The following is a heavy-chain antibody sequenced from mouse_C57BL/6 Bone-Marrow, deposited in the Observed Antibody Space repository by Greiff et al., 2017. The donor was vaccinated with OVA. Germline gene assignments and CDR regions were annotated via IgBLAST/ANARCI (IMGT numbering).Heavy chain of an antibody. CDR3: TRNGPITTVVATDFDV. J-gene: IGHJ1*03. CDR1: GYTFTDYE. V-gene: IGHV1-15*01. CDR2: IDPETGGT. D-gene: IGHD1-1*01. Sequence: VHLVESGAELVRPGASVTLSCKASGYTFTDYEMHWVKQTPVHGLEWIGAIDPETGGTAYNQKFKSKAILTADKSSSTAYMELRSLTSEDSAVYYCTRNGPITTVVATDFDVWGTGTTVTVSS.